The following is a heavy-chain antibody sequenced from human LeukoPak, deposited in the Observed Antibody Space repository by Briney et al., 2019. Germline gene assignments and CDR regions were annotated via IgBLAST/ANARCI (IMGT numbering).Heavy chain of an antibody. CDR2: ISSSGTST. D-gene: IGHD3/OR15-3a*01. CDR1: GCTFSSDA. CDR3: AKSLWDFQRLSDY. Sequence: GSLRLSCAASGCTFSSDAMSWVRQAPGKGVEWVAVISSSGTSTYYADSVKGRFTISRDNSKNTLYIQMNSLRAEDTAVYSCAKSLWDFQRLSDYWGQGPLVTVSS. V-gene: IGHV3-23*01. J-gene: IGHJ4*02.